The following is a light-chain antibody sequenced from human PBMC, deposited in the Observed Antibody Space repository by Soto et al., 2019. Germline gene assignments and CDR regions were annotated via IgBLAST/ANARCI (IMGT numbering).Light chain of an antibody. CDR1: QCLXSRF. V-gene: IGKV3-20*01. CDR3: RHYVERSPST. J-gene: IGKJ5*01. CDR2: GPS. Sequence: IEMTQSPGTLSLSPGERVTLSCRASQCLXSRFLWYEQQPGQATRILSXGPSSRATGIPERFSGSGSGKDFTLTISRLEPEDFALYYCRHYVERSPSTFGQGTRLEIK.